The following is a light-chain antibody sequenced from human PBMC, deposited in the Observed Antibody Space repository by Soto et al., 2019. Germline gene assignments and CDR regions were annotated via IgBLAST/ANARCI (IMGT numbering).Light chain of an antibody. V-gene: IGKV3-20*01. CDR2: GAS. CDR3: QQYGSSPLFT. Sequence: EIELTQSPGTLSLSPGERATLSCRASQSVSSSYLAWYQQKPGQAPRLLIYGASSRATGIPDRFSGSGSGTDFTLTISRLEPEDFAVYYCQQYGSSPLFTFGPGTKVDI. J-gene: IGKJ3*01. CDR1: QSVSSSY.